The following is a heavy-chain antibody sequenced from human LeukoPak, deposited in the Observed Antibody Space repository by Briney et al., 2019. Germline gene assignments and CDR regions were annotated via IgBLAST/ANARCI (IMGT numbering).Heavy chain of an antibody. Sequence: ASVKVSCKASGYIFTSYGISWVRQAPGQGLEWMGWISAYNGNTNYAQKFQGRITMTTDTSTSTAHMELRSLRYDDTAVYYCARDGRFAAYEPDYWGQGTLVTVSS. J-gene: IGHJ4*02. CDR2: ISAYNGNT. CDR1: GYIFTSYG. CDR3: ARDGRFAAYEPDY. V-gene: IGHV1-18*01. D-gene: IGHD1-26*01.